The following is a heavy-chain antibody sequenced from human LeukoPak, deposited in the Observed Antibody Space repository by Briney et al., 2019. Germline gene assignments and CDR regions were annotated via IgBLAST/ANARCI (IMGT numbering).Heavy chain of an antibody. D-gene: IGHD6-19*01. J-gene: IGHJ4*02. CDR1: GFTFSSYA. CDR3: ARDAVAGTEYYFDY. V-gene: IGHV3-23*01. Sequence: GGSLRLSCAASGFTFSSYAMSWVRQAPGKGLEWVSAISGSGGSTYYADSVKGRFTVSRDNSRNTLYLQMNNLRAEDTAVYYCARDAVAGTEYYFDYWGQGTLVTVSS. CDR2: ISGSGGST.